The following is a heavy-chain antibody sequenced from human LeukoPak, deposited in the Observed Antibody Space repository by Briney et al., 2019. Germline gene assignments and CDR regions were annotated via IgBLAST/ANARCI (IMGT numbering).Heavy chain of an antibody. J-gene: IGHJ4*02. CDR3: ARVRKDYGDYAFVY. CDR1: GFTFSSYG. V-gene: IGHV3-33*01. Sequence: GGSLRLSCAAPGFTFSSYGMHWVRQAPGKGLEWVAVIWYDGSNKYYADSVKGRFTISRDNSKNTLYLQMNSLRAEDTAVYYCARVRKDYGDYAFVYWGQGTLVTVSS. D-gene: IGHD4-17*01. CDR2: IWYDGSNK.